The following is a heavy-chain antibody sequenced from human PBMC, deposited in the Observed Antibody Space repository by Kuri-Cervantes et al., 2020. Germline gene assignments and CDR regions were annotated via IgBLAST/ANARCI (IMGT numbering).Heavy chain of an antibody. CDR2: IYYSGST. CDR1: GGSISSYY. CDR3: ARRKAEYSYGDQDSWFDP. D-gene: IGHD5-18*01. V-gene: IGHV4-59*08. J-gene: IGHJ5*02. Sequence: SETLSLTCTVSGGSISSYYWSWIRQPPGKGLEWIGYIYYSGSTYYNPSLKSRVTISVDTSKNQFSLKLSSVTAADTAVYYCARRKAEYSYGDQDSWFDPWGQGTLVTVSS.